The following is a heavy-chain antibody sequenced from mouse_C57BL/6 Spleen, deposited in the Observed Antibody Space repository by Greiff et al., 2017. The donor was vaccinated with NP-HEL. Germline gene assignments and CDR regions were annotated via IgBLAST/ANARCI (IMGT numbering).Heavy chain of an antibody. V-gene: IGHV1-81*01. J-gene: IGHJ4*01. CDR1: GYTFTSYG. Sequence: VKLQQSGAELARPGASVKLSCKASGYTFTSYGISWVKQRTGQGLEWIGEIYPRSGNTYYNEKFKGKATLTADKSSSTAYMELRSLTSEDSAVYFCARSNGNYGAMDYWGQGTSVTVSS. CDR2: IYPRSGNT. D-gene: IGHD2-1*01. CDR3: ARSNGNYGAMDY.